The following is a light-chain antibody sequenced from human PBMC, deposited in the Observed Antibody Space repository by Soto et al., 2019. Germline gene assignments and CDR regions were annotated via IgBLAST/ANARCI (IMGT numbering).Light chain of an antibody. V-gene: IGKV1-13*02. CDR3: QQFKSYPRT. J-gene: IGKJ3*01. CDR1: QGISSA. CDR2: DAS. Sequence: AIQLTQSPSSLSASVGDRVTITCRASQGISSALAWYQQKPGQAPKLLIYDASSLESGVPSRFSGSGSGTDFTLTISSLQPEDFATYYWQQFKSYPRTFGPGTKVDIK.